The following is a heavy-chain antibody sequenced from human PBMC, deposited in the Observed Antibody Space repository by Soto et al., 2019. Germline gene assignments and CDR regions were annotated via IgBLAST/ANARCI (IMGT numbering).Heavy chain of an antibody. J-gene: IGHJ5*02. CDR2: INHSGST. CDR1: GGSFSGYY. CDR3: ARGTMIPSNWFDP. D-gene: IGHD3-22*01. V-gene: IGHV4-34*01. Sequence: SETLSLTCAVYGGSFSGYYWSWIRQPPGKGLEWIGEINHSGSTNYNPSLKSRVTISVDTSKNQFSLKLSSVTAADTAVYYCARGTMIPSNWFDPWGQGTLVTVSS.